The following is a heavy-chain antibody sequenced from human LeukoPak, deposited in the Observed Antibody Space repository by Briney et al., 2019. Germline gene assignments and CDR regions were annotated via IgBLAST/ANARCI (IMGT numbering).Heavy chain of an antibody. CDR3: ARGTGFGELSDY. V-gene: IGHV3-74*01. D-gene: IGHD3-10*01. Sequence: GGSLRLSCAASGFTLSSYWMHWARQAPGKGLVWVSRINSDGSSTSYVDSVKGRFTISRDNAKNTLFLQMNSLRAEDTAVYYCARGTGFGELSDYWGQGTLVTVSA. CDR1: GFTLSSYW. CDR2: INSDGSST. J-gene: IGHJ4*02.